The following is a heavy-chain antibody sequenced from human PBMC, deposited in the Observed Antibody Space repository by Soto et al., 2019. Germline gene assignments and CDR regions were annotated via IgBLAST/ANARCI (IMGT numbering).Heavy chain of an antibody. D-gene: IGHD1-26*01. CDR2: TRNKANSYTT. CDR3: ARSLSPGGSAFDI. CDR1: GFTFSDHY. J-gene: IGHJ3*02. V-gene: IGHV3-72*01. Sequence: PGGSLRLSCAASGFTFSDHYMDWVRQAPGKGLEWVGRTRNKANSYTTEYAASVKGRFTISRDDSKNSLYLQMNSLKTEDTAVYYCARSLSPGGSAFDIWGQGTMVTVSS.